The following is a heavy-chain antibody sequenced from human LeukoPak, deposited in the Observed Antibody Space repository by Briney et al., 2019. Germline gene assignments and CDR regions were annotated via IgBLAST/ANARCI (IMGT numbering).Heavy chain of an antibody. CDR1: GGSISSYY. Sequence: SETLSLTCTVSGGSISSYYWSWIRQPPGKGLEWIGYIYYSGSTNYNPSLKSRVTISVDTSKNQFSLKLSSVTAADTAVYYCARVEEGYGSGRRENYYYYYMDVWGKGTTVTVSS. CDR2: IYYSGST. J-gene: IGHJ6*03. V-gene: IGHV4-59*01. CDR3: ARVEEGYGSGRRENYYYYYMDV. D-gene: IGHD3-10*01.